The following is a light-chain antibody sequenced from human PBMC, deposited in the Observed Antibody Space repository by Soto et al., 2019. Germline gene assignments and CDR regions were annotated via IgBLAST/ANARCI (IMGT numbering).Light chain of an antibody. CDR3: QQTNSFPFT. J-gene: IGKJ3*01. CDR1: QGIGTW. V-gene: IGKV1-12*01. Sequence: DTQMTQSPSSVSASVGDRVTITCRASQGIGTWLAWYQQKPGKAPKLLFYAASSLQSGVPSRFSGSGVGTDFTLTISSLQPEDFATYYCQQTNSFPFTLGPGTKVDIK. CDR2: AAS.